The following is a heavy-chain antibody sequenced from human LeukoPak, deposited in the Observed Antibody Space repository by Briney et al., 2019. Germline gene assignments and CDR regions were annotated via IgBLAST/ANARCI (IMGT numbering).Heavy chain of an antibody. D-gene: IGHD4-11*01. CDR3: AREPGAGTTVTNNWFDP. CDR1: GGSISSYY. CDR2: IYYSGST. Sequence: PSETLSLTCTVSGGSISSYYWSWIRQPPGKGLEWIGYIYYSGSTNYNPSLKSRVTISVDTSKNQFSLKLSSVTAADTAVYYCAREPGAGTTVTNNWFDPWGQGTLVTVSS. V-gene: IGHV4-59*12. J-gene: IGHJ5*02.